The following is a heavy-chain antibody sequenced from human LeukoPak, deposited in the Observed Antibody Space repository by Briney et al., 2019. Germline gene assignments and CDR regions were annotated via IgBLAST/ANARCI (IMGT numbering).Heavy chain of an antibody. V-gene: IGHV3-74*01. Sequence: PGGSLRLSCAASGFTFSSYWMYWVRQAPGKGLVWVSRINSDGSSTSYADSVKGRFTVSRDNSNNTLYLQMNSLRAEDTAVYYCANKEEMATIYYWGQGTLVTVSS. D-gene: IGHD5-24*01. J-gene: IGHJ4*02. CDR3: ANKEEMATIYY. CDR1: GFTFSSYW. CDR2: INSDGSST.